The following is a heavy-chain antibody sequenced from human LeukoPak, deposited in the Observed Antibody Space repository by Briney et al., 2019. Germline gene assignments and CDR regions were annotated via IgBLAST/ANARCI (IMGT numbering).Heavy chain of an antibody. V-gene: IGHV1-69*04. D-gene: IGHD4-17*01. CDR1: GGTFSSYA. J-gene: IGHJ6*02. CDR3: ASAPDHDYVDYYYYGMDV. Sequence: SVKVSCKASGGTFSSYAISWVRQAPGQGLEWMGRIIPILGIANYAQKFQGRVTITADKSTSTAYMELSSLRSEDTAVCYCASAPDHDYVDYYYYGMDVWGQGTTVTVSS. CDR2: IIPILGIA.